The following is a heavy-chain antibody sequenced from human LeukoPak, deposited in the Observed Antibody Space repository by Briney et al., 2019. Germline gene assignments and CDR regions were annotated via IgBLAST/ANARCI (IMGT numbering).Heavy chain of an antibody. CDR2: IYYSGST. J-gene: IGHJ3*02. D-gene: IGHD5-24*01. CDR1: GGSISSYY. Sequence: PSETLSLTCTVSGGSISSYYWSWIRQPPGKGLEWIGYIYYSGSTNYSPSLKSRVTISVDTSKNQFSLKLSSVTAADTAVYYCARGRRDGYNWAFDIWGQGTMVTVSS. V-gene: IGHV4-59*01. CDR3: ARGRRDGYNWAFDI.